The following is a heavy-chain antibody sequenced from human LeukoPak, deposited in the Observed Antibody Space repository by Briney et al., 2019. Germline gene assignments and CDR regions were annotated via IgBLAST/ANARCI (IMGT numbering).Heavy chain of an antibody. CDR3: ARDGFGEDMISFDP. Sequence: ASVNVSCKASGYTFTSYTMNWVRQAPGQGLEWMGWINTNTGNPTYAQGFTGRFVFSLDTSVSTAYLQISSLKAEDTAVYYCARDGFGEDMISFDPWGQGTLVTVSS. D-gene: IGHD3-10*01. CDR1: GYTFTSYT. CDR2: INTNTGNP. J-gene: IGHJ5*02. V-gene: IGHV7-4-1*02.